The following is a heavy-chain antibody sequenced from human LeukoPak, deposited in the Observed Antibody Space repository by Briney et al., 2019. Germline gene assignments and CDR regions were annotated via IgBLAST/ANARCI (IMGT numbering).Heavy chain of an antibody. V-gene: IGHV3-53*01. CDR1: GFTVSTNY. CDR2: IYANDNT. Sequence: GGSLRLSCAASGFTVSTNYMIWVRQAPGKGLEWVSIIYANDNTYYADSVKGRFTISRDNSKNTLYLQMNSLRAEDTALYYCARRSIVGTFTWVFGAFDIWGQGAMVTVSS. D-gene: IGHD1-26*01. CDR3: ARRSIVGTFTWVFGAFDI. J-gene: IGHJ3*02.